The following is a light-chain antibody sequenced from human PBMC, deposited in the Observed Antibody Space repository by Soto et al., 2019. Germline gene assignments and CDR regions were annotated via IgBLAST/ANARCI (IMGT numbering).Light chain of an antibody. CDR2: AAS. V-gene: IGKV1-39*01. Sequence: DIQMSQSPSSLSASVGDRVTITCRAAESISRHLNWYQQKPGRAPDLRIYAASTLQNGVPSRCTGSGSGTEFTLTINGLQLEDFATYYCQQDYSTLANFDQGTRLETK. CDR3: QQDYSTLAN. CDR1: ESISRH. J-gene: IGKJ5*01.